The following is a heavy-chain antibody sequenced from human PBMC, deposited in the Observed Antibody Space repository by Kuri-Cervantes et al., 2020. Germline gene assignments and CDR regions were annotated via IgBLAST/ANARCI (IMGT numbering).Heavy chain of an antibody. CDR1: GFTFSRYW. CDR2: IKEDGSEK. D-gene: IGHD5-24*01. Sequence: GGSLRLSCGASGFTFSRYWMNWVRQAPGKGLEWVANIKEDGSEKNYVDSVRGRFTISRDNAKSSLYFQMNSLRAEDTAVYYCARVLDGYNPTGAFDIWGQGTMVTCSS. CDR3: ARVLDGYNPTGAFDI. V-gene: IGHV3-7*03. J-gene: IGHJ3*02.